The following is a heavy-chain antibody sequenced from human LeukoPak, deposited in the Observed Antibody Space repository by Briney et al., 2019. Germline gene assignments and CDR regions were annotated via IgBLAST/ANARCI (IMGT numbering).Heavy chain of an antibody. Sequence: PSETLSLTCTVSGGSISSSTYYWGWIRQPPGKGLEWIGSINYSGSTYNNPSLKSRVTIFVDTSKNQFSLKLSSVTATDTAVYYCARTYGDYDDAFDVWGQGTMVTVSS. CDR1: GGSISSSTYY. V-gene: IGHV4-39*01. CDR2: INYSGST. D-gene: IGHD4-17*01. CDR3: ARTYGDYDDAFDV. J-gene: IGHJ3*01.